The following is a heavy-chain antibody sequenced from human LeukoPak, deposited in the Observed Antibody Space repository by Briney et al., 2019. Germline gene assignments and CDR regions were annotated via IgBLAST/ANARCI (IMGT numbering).Heavy chain of an antibody. CDR3: AREMWCSSGDCYLNVFDF. D-gene: IGHD2-21*02. Sequence: ASVKVSCKASGYIFKTYGTIWVRQAPGQGLEWMGYISPASGRTTYAQNFQGRVTLTTDTPTTTAHMELRSLRSDDTAVYYCAREMWCSSGDCYLNVFDFWGQGTLVTVSP. J-gene: IGHJ3*01. CDR2: ISPASGRT. CDR1: GYIFKTYG. V-gene: IGHV1-18*01.